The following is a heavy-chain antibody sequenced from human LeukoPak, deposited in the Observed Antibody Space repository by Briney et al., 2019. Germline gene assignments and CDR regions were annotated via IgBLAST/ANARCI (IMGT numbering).Heavy chain of an antibody. V-gene: IGHV3-48*03. CDR2: ISSSGSTI. CDR3: ARGPGFGEFQN. J-gene: IGHJ1*01. D-gene: IGHD3-10*01. CDR1: GFTFSSYE. Sequence: GGSLRLSCAASGFTFSSYEMNWVRQAPGKGLEWVSYISSSGSTIYYAGSVKGRFTISRDNAKNSLYLQMNSLRAEDTAVYYCARGPGFGEFQNWGQGTLVTVSS.